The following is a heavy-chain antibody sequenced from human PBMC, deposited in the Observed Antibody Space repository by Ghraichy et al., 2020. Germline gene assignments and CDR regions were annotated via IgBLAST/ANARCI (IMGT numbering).Heavy chain of an antibody. CDR2: IDWDDDK. D-gene: IGHD3-10*01. CDR3: ARSTGTLRGYDGMDV. V-gene: IGHV2-70*13. CDR1: GFSLSSSGMC. Sequence: SGPTLVKPTQTLTLACTFSGFSLSSSGMCVSWIRQPPGKAPEWLAMIDWDDDKYYSTSLKTRLTISKDTSKNQVVLTMTNMDPEDTATYYCARSTGTLRGYDGMDVWGQGTTVTVSS. J-gene: IGHJ6*02.